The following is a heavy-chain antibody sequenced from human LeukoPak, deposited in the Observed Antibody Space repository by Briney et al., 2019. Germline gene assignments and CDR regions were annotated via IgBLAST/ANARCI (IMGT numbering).Heavy chain of an antibody. CDR2: IYHSGST. D-gene: IGHD6-25*01. Sequence: SGTLSLTCAVSGGSISSSNWWSWVRQPPGKGLEWIGEIYHSGSTNYNPSLKSRVTISVDKSKNQFSLKLSSVTAADTAEYYCAGSWQRLAEGYYYGMDVWGQGTTVTVSS. CDR3: AGSWQRLAEGYYYGMDV. CDR1: GGSISSSNW. V-gene: IGHV4-4*02. J-gene: IGHJ6*02.